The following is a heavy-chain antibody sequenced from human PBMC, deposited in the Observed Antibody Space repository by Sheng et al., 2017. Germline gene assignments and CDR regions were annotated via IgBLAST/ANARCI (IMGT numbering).Heavy chain of an antibody. CDR3: ARVKGSHATFDY. Sequence: QVQLVESGGGVVQPGRSLRLSCAASGFTFSSYAMHWVRQAPGKGLEWVAVISYDGSNKYYADSVKGRFTISRDNSKNTLYLQMNSLRAEDTAVYYCARVKGSHATFDYWGQGTLVTVS. V-gene: IGHV3-30*04. J-gene: IGHJ4*02. CDR1: GFTFSSYA. CDR2: ISYDGSNK. D-gene: IGHD3-10*01.